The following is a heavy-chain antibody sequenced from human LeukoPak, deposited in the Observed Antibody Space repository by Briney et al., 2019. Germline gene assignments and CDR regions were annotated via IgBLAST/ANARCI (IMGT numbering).Heavy chain of an antibody. CDR1: GGSISSYY. J-gene: IGHJ6*02. V-gene: IGHV4-59*01. Sequence: PSETLSLTCTVSGGSISSYYWSWIRQPPGKGLEWTGYIYYSGSTNYNPSLKSRVTISVDTSKNQFSLKLSSVTAADTAVYYCARDAGTVTTWNYYYGMDVWGQGTTVTVSS. CDR2: IYYSGST. CDR3: ARDAGTVTTWNYYYGMDV. D-gene: IGHD4-11*01.